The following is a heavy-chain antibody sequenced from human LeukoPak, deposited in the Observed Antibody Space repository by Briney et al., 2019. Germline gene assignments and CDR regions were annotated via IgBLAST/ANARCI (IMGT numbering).Heavy chain of an antibody. J-gene: IGHJ3*02. CDR1: GFTFSSYA. D-gene: IGHD3-10*01. V-gene: IGHV3-30-3*01. CDR3: ARDRAMVRGVIMRRDAFDI. Sequence: GGSLRLSCAASGFTFSSYAMHWVRQAPGKGLEWVAVISYDGSNKYYADSVKGRFTISRDNSKNTLYLQMNSLRAEDTAVYYCARDRAMVRGVIMRRDAFDIWGQGTMVTVSS. CDR2: ISYDGSNK.